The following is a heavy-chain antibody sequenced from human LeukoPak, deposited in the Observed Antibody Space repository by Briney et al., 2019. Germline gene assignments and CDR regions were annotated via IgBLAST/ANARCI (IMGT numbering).Heavy chain of an antibody. CDR3: ARDVFGSVDY. J-gene: IGHJ4*02. CDR1: RFTFSTYP. Sequence: GNSLRLSCAAYRFTFSTYPMHWVRQAPGKGLEWVSLSSHDGTIRYADSVKGRFAISRDNSKNTLYLQMNSLTPEDTAVYYCARDVFGSVDYWGQGTLVTVSS. CDR2: SSHDGTIR. V-gene: IGHV3-30*09. D-gene: IGHD3-3*01.